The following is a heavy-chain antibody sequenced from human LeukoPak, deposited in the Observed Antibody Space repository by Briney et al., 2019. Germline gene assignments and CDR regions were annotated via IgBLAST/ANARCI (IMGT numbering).Heavy chain of an antibody. J-gene: IGHJ4*02. V-gene: IGHV3-23*01. CDR2: ISGSGGST. Sequence: GGSLRLSCAASGFTFSSYAMSWVRQAPGKGLEWVSAISGSGGSTYYADFVKGRFTISRDNSKNTLYLQMNSLRAEDTAVYYCAKVQFDKLLWFGEPMGYFDYWGQGTLVTVSS. CDR1: GFTFSSYA. CDR3: AKVQFDKLLWFGEPMGYFDY. D-gene: IGHD3-10*01.